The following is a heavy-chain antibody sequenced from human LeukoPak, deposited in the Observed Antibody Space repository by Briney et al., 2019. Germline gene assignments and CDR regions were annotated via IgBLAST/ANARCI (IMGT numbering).Heavy chain of an antibody. CDR2: IFYSGST. Sequence: PSETLSLTCTVSGGSVSTSNYYWGWIRQPPGKGLEWIGNIFYSGSTYYNPSLKSRVTISVDTSKNQFSLQLSSVTAADTAVYYCAREGYSYGSYVDYWGQGTLVTVSS. CDR3: AREGYSYGSYVDY. D-gene: IGHD5-18*01. J-gene: IGHJ4*02. CDR1: GGSVSTSNYY. V-gene: IGHV4-39*07.